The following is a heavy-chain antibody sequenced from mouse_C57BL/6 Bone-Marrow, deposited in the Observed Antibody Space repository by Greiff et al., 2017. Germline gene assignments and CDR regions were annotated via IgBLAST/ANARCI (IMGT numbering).Heavy chain of an antibody. V-gene: IGHV1-4*01. Sequence: VQLQQSGAELARPGASVKMSCKASGYTFTSYTMHWVKQRPGQGLEWIGYINPSSGYTKYNQKFKDKATLTADKSSSTAYMQLSSLTSEDSAVYYCAREAYYYGSSVYFDYWGQGTTLTVSS. CDR3: AREAYYYGSSVYFDY. CDR1: GYTFTSYT. CDR2: INPSSGYT. J-gene: IGHJ2*01. D-gene: IGHD1-1*01.